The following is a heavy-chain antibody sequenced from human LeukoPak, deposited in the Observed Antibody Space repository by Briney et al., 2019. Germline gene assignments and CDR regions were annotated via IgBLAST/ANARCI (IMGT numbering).Heavy chain of an antibody. V-gene: IGHV4-59*01. CDR1: GGSISSYY. CDR3: ARGTYGSSWQLEHFDY. Sequence: PSETLSLTCTVSGGSISSYYWSWIRQPPGKGLEWIGYIYYSGSTNYNPSLKSRVTISVDTSKNQFSLKLSSPTAADTAVYYCARGTYGSSWQLEHFDYWGQGTLVTVSS. D-gene: IGHD6-13*01. CDR2: IYYSGST. J-gene: IGHJ4*02.